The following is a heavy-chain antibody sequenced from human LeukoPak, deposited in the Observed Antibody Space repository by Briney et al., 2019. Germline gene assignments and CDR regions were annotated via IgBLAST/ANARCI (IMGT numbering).Heavy chain of an antibody. CDR3: ARGAYGDYSEYFQH. D-gene: IGHD4-17*01. Sequence: PGGSLRLSCAASGFTFSSYWMHWVRQAPGKGLVWVSRINNDGSSTSYADSVKGRFTISRDNAKNTLYLQMNSLRAEDTAVYYCARGAYGDYSEYFQHWGQGTLVTVSS. V-gene: IGHV3-74*01. CDR2: INNDGSST. J-gene: IGHJ1*01. CDR1: GFTFSSYW.